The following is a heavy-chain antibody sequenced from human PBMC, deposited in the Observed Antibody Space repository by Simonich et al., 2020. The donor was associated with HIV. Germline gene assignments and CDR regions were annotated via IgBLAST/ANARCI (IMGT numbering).Heavy chain of an antibody. J-gene: IGHJ4*02. Sequence: QVQLVESGGGVVQPGRSLRLSCAASGSTFSSYAMHWVRQAPGKGLEWVAVISYDGSNKDYADSVKGRFTISRDKSKNTLYLQMNSLRAEDTAVYYCASGGSISSVWADDYWGQGTLVTVSS. CDR3: ASGGSISSVWADDY. V-gene: IGHV3-30*07. D-gene: IGHD3-16*01. CDR2: ISYDGSNK. CDR1: GSTFSSYA.